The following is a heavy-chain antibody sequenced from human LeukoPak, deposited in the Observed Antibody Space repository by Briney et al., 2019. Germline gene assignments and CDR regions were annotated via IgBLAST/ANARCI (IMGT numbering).Heavy chain of an antibody. D-gene: IGHD6-13*01. Sequence: ASVKVSCKASGYTFTDYYMHWVRQAPGQGLEWVGWINPNSGGTNSAQKFQGRVTMTRDTSINTAYMELSSLRFDDTAVYYCARGATAGRFSLRPTGAYYMDVWGKGTTVTVSS. CDR2: INPNSGGT. J-gene: IGHJ6*03. CDR3: ARGATAGRFSLRPTGAYYMDV. CDR1: GYTFTDYY. V-gene: IGHV1-2*02.